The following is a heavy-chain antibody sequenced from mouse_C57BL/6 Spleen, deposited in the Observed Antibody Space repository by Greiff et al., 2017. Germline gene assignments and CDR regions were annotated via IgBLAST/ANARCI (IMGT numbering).Heavy chain of an antibody. CDR3: DKTAQAPYAMDY. CDR1: GYTFTGYW. D-gene: IGHD3-2*02. Sequence: VQLQQSGAELMKPGASVKLSCKATGYTFTGYWMEWVQQRPGHGLEWIGEILPGSGSTNYNEKFKGKATFTADTSSNTAYMHLSSLTMKDSAIEYCDKTAQAPYAMDYWGQGTSVTVSS. J-gene: IGHJ4*01. CDR2: ILPGSGST. V-gene: IGHV1-9*01.